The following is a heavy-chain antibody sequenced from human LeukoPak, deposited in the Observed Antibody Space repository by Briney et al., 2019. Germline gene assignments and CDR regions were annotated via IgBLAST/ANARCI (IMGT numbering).Heavy chain of an antibody. CDR1: GFTFSSYG. D-gene: IGHD3-16*01. V-gene: IGHV3-30*12. Sequence: GGSLRLSCAASGFTFSSYGMHWARQAPGKGLEWVAVISYDGSNKYYADSVKGRFTISRDNSKNTLYLQMNSLRAEDTAVYYCARIPWAEGNSFDYWGQGTLVTVSS. CDR2: ISYDGSNK. CDR3: ARIPWAEGNSFDY. J-gene: IGHJ4*02.